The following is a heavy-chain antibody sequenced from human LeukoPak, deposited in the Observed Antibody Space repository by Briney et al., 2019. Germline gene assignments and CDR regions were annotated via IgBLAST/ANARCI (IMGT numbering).Heavy chain of an antibody. Sequence: TSETLSLTCAVYGGSFSGYYWSWIRQPPGKGLEWIGEINHSGSTNYNPSLKSRVTISVDTSKNQFSLKLSSVTAADTAVYYCARLGKDILRNFDYWGQGTLVTVSS. CDR1: GGSFSGYY. D-gene: IGHD3-9*01. CDR3: ARLGKDILRNFDY. V-gene: IGHV4-34*01. J-gene: IGHJ4*02. CDR2: INHSGST.